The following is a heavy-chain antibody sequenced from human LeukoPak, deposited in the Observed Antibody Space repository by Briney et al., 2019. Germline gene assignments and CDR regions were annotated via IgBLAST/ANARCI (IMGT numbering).Heavy chain of an antibody. D-gene: IGHD3-10*01. Sequence: AASLQISSKGSGYSFTSYWNGWVRRLPGKGLEWMGIIHHGDSDTRYSPSLQGQVTISADKSISTAYLQWSSLKASDTAVYYCASQFYYGSGTYYDPNAFDIWGQGTMVTVSS. CDR2: IHHGDSDT. CDR1: GYSFTSYW. V-gene: IGHV5-51*01. J-gene: IGHJ3*02. CDR3: ASQFYYGSGTYYDPNAFDI.